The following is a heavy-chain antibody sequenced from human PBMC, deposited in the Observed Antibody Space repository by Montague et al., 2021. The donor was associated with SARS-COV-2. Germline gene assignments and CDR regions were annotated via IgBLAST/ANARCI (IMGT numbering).Heavy chain of an antibody. CDR3: ARERWAVGVSFDY. CDR2: TYYRSRWSN. D-gene: IGHD1-26*01. V-gene: IGHV6-1*01. CDR1: GDSVSSNSAT. Sequence: SAISGDSVSSNSATWHWIRQSPSRGLEWLGRTYYRSRWSNDYAVSVRSRMIINPDTSTNQFSLQLSSVTPEDTAVYFCARERWAVGVSFDYWGQGTLVTVSS. J-gene: IGHJ4*02.